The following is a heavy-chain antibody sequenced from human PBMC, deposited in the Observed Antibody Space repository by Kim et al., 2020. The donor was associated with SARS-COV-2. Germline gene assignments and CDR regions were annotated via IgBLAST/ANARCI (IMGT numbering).Heavy chain of an antibody. CDR1: GFTFSSYA. Sequence: GGSLRLSCAASGFTFSSYAMHWVRQAPGKGLEWVAVISYDGGNKYYVDSVKGRFTISRDNSKNTLYLQMNSLRAEDTAVYYCARDAYGSGSYQAFGGMDVWGQGTTVTVSS. V-gene: IGHV3-30*04. J-gene: IGHJ6*02. CDR2: ISYDGGNK. CDR3: ARDAYGSGSYQAFGGMDV. D-gene: IGHD3-10*01.